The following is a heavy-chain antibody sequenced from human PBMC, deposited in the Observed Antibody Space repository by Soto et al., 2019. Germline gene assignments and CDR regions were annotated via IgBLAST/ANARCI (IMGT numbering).Heavy chain of an antibody. J-gene: IGHJ4*02. CDR1: GYSFTSYW. V-gene: IGHV5-10-1*03. CDR3: ARQGHTYGFDY. Sequence: EVQLVQSGAEVKKPGESLKISCKGSGYSFTSYWITWVRQLPGKGLEWMGRIDPHDSYTNYSTSFQGHVTISADKSISTAYLQWSSLKASDTAVYYCARQGHTYGFDYWGQGSLVTVSS. CDR2: IDPHDSYT. D-gene: IGHD5-18*01.